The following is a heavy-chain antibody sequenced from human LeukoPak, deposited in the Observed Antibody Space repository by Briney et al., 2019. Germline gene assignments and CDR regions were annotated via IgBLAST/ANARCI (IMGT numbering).Heavy chain of an antibody. CDR2: IMPLFGTA. CDR1: GGTFNNSA. V-gene: IGHV1-69*05. J-gene: IGHJ5*02. Sequence: SVKVSCKTSGGTFNNSAISWVRQAPGQGLEWLGGIMPLFGTAGYAQKFQGRVTITKDESTRTVYLELTSLTSDDTAVYYCARDVHGDYGSGWFDPWGQGTPVTVSS. CDR3: ARDVHGDYGSGWFDP. D-gene: IGHD4-17*01.